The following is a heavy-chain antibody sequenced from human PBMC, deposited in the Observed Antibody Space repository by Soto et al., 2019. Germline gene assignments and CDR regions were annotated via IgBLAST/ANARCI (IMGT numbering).Heavy chain of an antibody. V-gene: IGHV4-31*03. D-gene: IGHD3-3*01. Sequence: SSETLSLTCTVSGGSISSGGYYWSWIRQHPGKGLEWIGYIYYSGSTYYNPSLKSRVTISVDTSKNQFSLKLSSVTAADTAVYYCATGLESGYYYFDYWGQGTLVTVSS. CDR1: GGSISSGGYY. J-gene: IGHJ4*02. CDR3: ATGLESGYYYFDY. CDR2: IYYSGST.